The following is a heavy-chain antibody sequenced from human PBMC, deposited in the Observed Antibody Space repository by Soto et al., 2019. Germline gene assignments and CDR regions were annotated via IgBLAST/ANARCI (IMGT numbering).Heavy chain of an antibody. J-gene: IGHJ6*02. V-gene: IGHV4-30-2*01. CDR2: IYHSGST. Sequence: SETLSLTCAVSGGSISSGGYSWSWIRQPPGKGLEWIGYIYHSGSTYYNPSLKSRVTISVDRSKNQFSLKLSSVTAADTAVYYCASGTCSSTSCPRWGYYYYGMDVWGQGTTVTVS. D-gene: IGHD2-2*01. CDR3: ASGTCSSTSCPRWGYYYYGMDV. CDR1: GGSISSGGYS.